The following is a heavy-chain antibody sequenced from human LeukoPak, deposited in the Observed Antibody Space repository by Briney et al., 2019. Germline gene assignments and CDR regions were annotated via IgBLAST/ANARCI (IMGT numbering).Heavy chain of an antibody. D-gene: IGHD1-26*01. CDR1: RYTFTGNY. CDR2: IKPNSGGT. Sequence: GASMKVSCKAYRYTFTGNYMHWVRQAPGQGIEWMGWIKPNSGGTNDAQKSQGRVTMTRDTSISTAYMELSRLRSDDTAVYYCARVSGSYSPPDYWGQGPLVTVSS. CDR3: ARVSGSYSPPDY. V-gene: IGHV1-2*02. J-gene: IGHJ4*02.